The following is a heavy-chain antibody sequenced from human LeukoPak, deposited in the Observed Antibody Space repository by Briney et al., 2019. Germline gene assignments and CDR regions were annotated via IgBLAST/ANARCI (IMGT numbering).Heavy chain of an antibody. CDR2: ISGSGGST. J-gene: IGHJ3*02. D-gene: IGHD6-13*01. Sequence: PGGSLRLSCAASGFTFSSYAMNWVRQAPGKGLEWVSAISGSGGSTYYADSVKGRFTISRDNSKNTLYLQMNSLRAEDTAVYYCTKDDIAAAGILAFDIWGQGTMVTVSS. V-gene: IGHV3-23*01. CDR1: GFTFSSYA. CDR3: TKDDIAAAGILAFDI.